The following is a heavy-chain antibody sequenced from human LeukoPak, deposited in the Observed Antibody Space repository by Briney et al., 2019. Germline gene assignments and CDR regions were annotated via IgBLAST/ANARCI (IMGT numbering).Heavy chain of an antibody. CDR1: GDTLTELS. CDR2: FDPEEGET. J-gene: IGHJ1*01. D-gene: IGHD2-8*01. V-gene: IGHV1-24*01. CDR3: ATAGIVLDTGAEFLLH. Sequence: ASVKVSCKLSGDTLTELSMHWVRQSPGKGLEWMGGFDPEEGETIYAQRFQGRVTMTEDTVTDTANMELSSLTSEDTAVYYCATAGIVLDTGAEFLLHWGQGTLVTVSS.